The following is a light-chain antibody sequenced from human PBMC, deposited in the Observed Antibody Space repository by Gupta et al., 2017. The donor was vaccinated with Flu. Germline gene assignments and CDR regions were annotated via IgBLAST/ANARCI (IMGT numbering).Light chain of an antibody. J-gene: IGKJ4*01. V-gene: IGKV1-39*01. Sequence: VTIACQSIPYISYYVNWYQPKLGPALRLLVYTATKVYTGVPSRVSGSGFGTDFSLAISSREPDDFAAYFCQQINNIPVITFGGGTKVE. CDR2: TAT. CDR3: QQINNIPVIT. CDR1: PYISYY.